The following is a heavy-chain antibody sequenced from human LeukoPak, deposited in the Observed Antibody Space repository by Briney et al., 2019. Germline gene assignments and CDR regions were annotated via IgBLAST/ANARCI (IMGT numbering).Heavy chain of an antibody. D-gene: IGHD6-13*01. J-gene: IGHJ4*02. CDR1: GFTFSSYG. CDR2: ISSSSSYI. Sequence: GGSLRLSCAASGFTFSSYGMNWVRQAPGKGLEWVSSISSSSSYIYYADSVKGRFTISRDNAKNSLYLQMNSLRAEDTAVYYCARDRGIAAAGTGVGYWGQGTLVTVSS. V-gene: IGHV3-21*01. CDR3: ARDRGIAAAGTGVGY.